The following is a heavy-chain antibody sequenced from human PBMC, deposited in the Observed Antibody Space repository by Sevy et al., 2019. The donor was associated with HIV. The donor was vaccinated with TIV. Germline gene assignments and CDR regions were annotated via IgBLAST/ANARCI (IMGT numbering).Heavy chain of an antibody. CDR1: GGSISSYY. CDR3: AREGSGCYYFDY. J-gene: IGHJ4*02. Sequence: SETLSLTCTVSGGSISSYYWSWIRQPPGKGLEWIGYIYYSGSTNYNPSLKSRVTISVDTSKNQFSLKLSSVTAADTAVYYCAREGSGCYYFDYWGQGTLVTVSS. V-gene: IGHV4-59*12. CDR2: IYYSGST. D-gene: IGHD6-19*01.